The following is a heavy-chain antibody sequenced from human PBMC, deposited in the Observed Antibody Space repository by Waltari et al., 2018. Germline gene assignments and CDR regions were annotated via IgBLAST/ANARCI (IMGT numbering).Heavy chain of an antibody. CDR2: IYNRGGT. J-gene: IGHJ3*01. D-gene: IGHD2-8*01. CDR3: ARGGGAVLMIYAL. CDR1: GDSISSGTYY. V-gene: IGHV4-61*02. Sequence: QVQLQESGPGLVQPSQTLSLACTVSGDSISSGTYYWSWIRQPAGKGLEWIGRIYNRGGTHNHPSIKSGVPKTLETAKNQVPLKLSAVTAADTALYYCARGGGAVLMIYALWGQGTMVTVSS.